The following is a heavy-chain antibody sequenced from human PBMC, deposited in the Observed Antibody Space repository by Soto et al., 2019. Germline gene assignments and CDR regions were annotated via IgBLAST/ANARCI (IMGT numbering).Heavy chain of an antibody. J-gene: IGHJ4*02. D-gene: IGHD2-15*01. CDR2: ISSSSSII. Sequence: GESLKISCAASGFTFSTYNMNWVRQAPGKGLEWVSYISSSSSIIYYADSVKGRFTISRDNAKNSLHLQMNSLRAEDTAVYYCATDPGGCSGGSCYSWYFDYWGQGTLVTVSS. V-gene: IGHV3-48*01. CDR1: GFTFSTYN. CDR3: ATDPGGCSGGSCYSWYFDY.